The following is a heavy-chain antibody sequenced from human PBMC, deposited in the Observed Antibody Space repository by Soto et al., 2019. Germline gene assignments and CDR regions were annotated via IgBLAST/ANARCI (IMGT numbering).Heavy chain of an antibody. V-gene: IGHV1-46*01. CDR1: GYTFTSYY. Sequence: ASVKVSCKASGYTFTSYYMHWVRQAPGQGLEWMGIINPSGGSTNYAQKFQGRVIVTRDTSTSTVYMELSSLKSEDTAVYYCARNLAAGDCWGQGTLVTVSS. CDR2: INPSGGST. D-gene: IGHD6-13*01. J-gene: IGHJ4*02. CDR3: ARNLAAGDC.